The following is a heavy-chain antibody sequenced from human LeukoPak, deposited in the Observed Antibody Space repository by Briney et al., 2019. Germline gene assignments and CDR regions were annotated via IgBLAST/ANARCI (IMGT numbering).Heavy chain of an antibody. J-gene: IGHJ5*02. CDR3: ARSIAAAGMNWFDP. CDR1: DDSFSSTLYY. D-gene: IGHD6-13*01. CDR2: IYYTGTT. V-gene: IGHV4-39*07. Sequence: SETLSLTCTVSDDSFSSTLYYWGWIRQLPGKGLEWIGSIYYTGTTYYNPSLKSRVTISVDTSKNQFSLKLSSVTAADTAVYYCARSIAAAGMNWFDPWGQGTLVTVSS.